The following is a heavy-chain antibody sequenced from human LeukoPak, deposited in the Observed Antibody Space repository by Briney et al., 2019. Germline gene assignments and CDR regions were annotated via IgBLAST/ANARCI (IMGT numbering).Heavy chain of an antibody. J-gene: IGHJ5*02. CDR3: ARMVRGDGWFDP. CDR1: GFTFSSYE. Sequence: GGSLRLSCAASGFTFSSYEMNWVRQAPGKGLEWASYISSSGSTIYHADSVKGRFTISRDNAKNSLYLQMNSLRAEDTAVYYCARMVRGDGWFDPWGQGTLVTVSS. D-gene: IGHD3-10*01. CDR2: ISSSGSTI. V-gene: IGHV3-48*03.